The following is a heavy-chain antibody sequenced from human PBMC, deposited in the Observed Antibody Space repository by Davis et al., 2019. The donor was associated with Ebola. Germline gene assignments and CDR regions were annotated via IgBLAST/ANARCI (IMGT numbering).Heavy chain of an antibody. D-gene: IGHD6-6*01. Sequence: SETLSLTCAVSGDSISSGNWWRWVRQPPGKGLEWIGEIYHSGNTNYNSSLKSRVTISLDTSQNQFSLNLNSVTAADTAVYYCARVMISSSIYYGMDVWGQGTTVIVSS. V-gene: IGHV4-4*02. J-gene: IGHJ6*02. CDR3: ARVMISSSIYYGMDV. CDR2: IYHSGNT. CDR1: GDSISSGNW.